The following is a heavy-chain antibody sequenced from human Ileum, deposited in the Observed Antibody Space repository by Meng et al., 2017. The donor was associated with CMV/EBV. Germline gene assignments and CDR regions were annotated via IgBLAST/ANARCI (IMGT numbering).Heavy chain of an antibody. D-gene: IGHD6-19*01. V-gene: IGHV3-23*01. CDR3: TKPSPYGNGWYFDS. J-gene: IGHJ4*02. Sequence: VQLWQFGAKLEKPGPSVTVSCKTSGYAFTNYYIHWVRRAPGQGLEWVSTITGTSDNTYYADSVTGRFTISRDNSKNTFYLQLNSLGAEDTAVYYCTKPSPYGNGWYFDSWGQGTLVTVSS. CDR1: GYAFTNYY. CDR2: ITGTSDNT.